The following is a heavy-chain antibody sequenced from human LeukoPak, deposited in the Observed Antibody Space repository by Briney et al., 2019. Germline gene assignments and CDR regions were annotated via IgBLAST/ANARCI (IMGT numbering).Heavy chain of an antibody. D-gene: IGHD3-22*01. CDR1: GFTFSSYA. J-gene: IGHJ4*02. V-gene: IGHV3-23*01. Sequence: GGSLRLSCAASGFTFSSYAMSWVRQAPGKGLEWVSAISGSGGSTYYADSVKGRITISRDNSKNTLYLQMNSLRAEDTAVYYCAKDSFYYDSSGSLFDYWGQGTLVTVSS. CDR2: ISGSGGST. CDR3: AKDSFYYDSSGSLFDY.